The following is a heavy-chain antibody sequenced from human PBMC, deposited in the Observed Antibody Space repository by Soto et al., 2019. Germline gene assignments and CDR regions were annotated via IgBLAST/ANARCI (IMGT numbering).Heavy chain of an antibody. D-gene: IGHD2-15*01. Sequence: QVQLVQSGAEVKKPGSSVKVSCKASGGTFSSYAISWVRQAPGQGLEWMGGIIPIFGTADYAQKFQGRVTITADASTSTAYMELRSLRSEDTAVYYCASVETQRYYYGMDVWGQGTTVTVSS. V-gene: IGHV1-69*12. CDR3: ASVETQRYYYGMDV. CDR2: IIPIFGTA. J-gene: IGHJ6*02. CDR1: GGTFSSYA.